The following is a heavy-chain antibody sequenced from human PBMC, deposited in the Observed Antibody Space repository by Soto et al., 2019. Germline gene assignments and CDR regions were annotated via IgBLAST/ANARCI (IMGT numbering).Heavy chain of an antibody. CDR1: GGTFSSYA. J-gene: IGHJ6*02. CDR2: IIPIFGTA. CDR3: ACHLRGSHYYYGMDV. D-gene: IGHD3-16*01. V-gene: IGHV1-69*12. Sequence: QVQLVQSGAEVKKPGSSVKVSCKASGGTFSSYAISWVRQAPGQGLEWMGGIIPIFGTADYAQTFQGRVRITAVDFARTACMELRSLTSEDTAVYYCACHLRGSHYYYGMDVWGQGNTVTVSS.